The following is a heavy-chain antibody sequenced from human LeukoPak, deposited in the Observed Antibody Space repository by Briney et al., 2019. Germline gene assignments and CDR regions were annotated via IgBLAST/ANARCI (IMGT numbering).Heavy chain of an antibody. CDR1: GYTLTELS. V-gene: IGHV1-24*01. CDR2: FDPEDGET. J-gene: IGHJ6*02. D-gene: IGHD3-16*01. Sequence: ASVKVSCKVSGYTLTELSMHWVRQAPGKGLEWMGGFDPEDGETIYAQKFQGRVTMTEDTSTDTAYMELSSLRSEDTAVYYCATDLRGGPSGGYYYYGMDVWGQGTTVTVSS. CDR3: ATDLRGGPSGGYYYYGMDV.